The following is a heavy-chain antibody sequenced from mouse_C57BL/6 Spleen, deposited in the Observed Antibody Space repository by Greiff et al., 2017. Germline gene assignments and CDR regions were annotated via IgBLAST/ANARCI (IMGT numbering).Heavy chain of an antibody. V-gene: IGHV14-4*01. Sequence: EVQLMESGAELVRPGASVKLSCTASGFNIKDDYMHWVKQRPEQGLEWIGWIDPENGDTEYASKFQGKATITADTSSNTAYLQLSSLTSEDTAVYYCTTREVTTGDWFAYWGQGTLVTVSA. J-gene: IGHJ3*01. CDR2: IDPENGDT. CDR1: GFNIKDDY. CDR3: TTREVTTGDWFAY. D-gene: IGHD2-2*01.